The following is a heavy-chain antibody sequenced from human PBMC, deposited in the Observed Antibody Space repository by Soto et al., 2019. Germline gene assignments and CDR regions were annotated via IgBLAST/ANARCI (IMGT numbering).Heavy chain of an antibody. D-gene: IGHD4-17*01. V-gene: IGHV3-30*03. CDR2: ISYYGTNE. Sequence: QVQLVESGGGVVQPGRSLRLSCEASGFTFSGYGMHWVRQAPGKGLEWVAVISYYGTNEYYEDSVKGRFTISRDNSKNTLYLQMNSLRVEDTAVYFCARDRRDYERTHYYAAMDVWGQGTTVTVSS. CDR1: GFTFSGYG. CDR3: ARDRRDYERTHYYAAMDV. J-gene: IGHJ6*02.